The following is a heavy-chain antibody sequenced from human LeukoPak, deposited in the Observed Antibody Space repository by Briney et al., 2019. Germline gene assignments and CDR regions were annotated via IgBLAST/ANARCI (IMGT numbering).Heavy chain of an antibody. CDR2: IYPDDSDT. J-gene: IGHJ6*03. V-gene: IGHV5-51*01. Sequence: GESLKISCKGSGYSFTSYWIGSVRQMPGKGLEWMGIIYPDDSDTRYSPSFEGQVIISVDKSISTAYLQWSSLKASDTATYYCARHGHCTNGVCYSNYYYYMDVWGKGTTVTVSS. CDR1: GYSFTSYW. CDR3: ARHGHCTNGVCYSNYYYYMDV. D-gene: IGHD2-8*01.